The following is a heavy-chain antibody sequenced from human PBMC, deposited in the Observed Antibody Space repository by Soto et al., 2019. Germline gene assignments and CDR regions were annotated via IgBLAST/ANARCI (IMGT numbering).Heavy chain of an antibody. Sequence: EVQLLHSGGGLVQPGGSLVLSCTASGFAFNNYALSWFRQAPGKGLEWVSGISGSGLSTYYADLVKGRFSISRDSSTNTVHLQMNSLRAEDTALYYCVKSRGSSGLYYFDDWGQGTLVTVSS. J-gene: IGHJ4*02. D-gene: IGHD6-19*01. CDR1: GFAFNNYA. CDR3: VKSRGSSGLYYFDD. CDR2: ISGSGLST. V-gene: IGHV3-23*01.